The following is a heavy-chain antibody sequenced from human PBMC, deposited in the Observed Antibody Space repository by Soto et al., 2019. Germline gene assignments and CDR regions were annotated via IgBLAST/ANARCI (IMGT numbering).Heavy chain of an antibody. D-gene: IGHD1-20*01. CDR2: IIPILGIA. V-gene: IGHV1-69*02. CDR1: GGTFTSYT. Sequence: QFQLLQFGAEVKKPGPSLKVSAKASGGTFTSYTITWGRQAPGQGLEWMGRIIPILGIANYAQKFQGRVTITADKSTSTAYMELSSLRSEDTAVYYCARVYGDYYYYYMDVWGKGTTVTVSS. CDR3: ARVYGDYYYYYMDV. J-gene: IGHJ6*03.